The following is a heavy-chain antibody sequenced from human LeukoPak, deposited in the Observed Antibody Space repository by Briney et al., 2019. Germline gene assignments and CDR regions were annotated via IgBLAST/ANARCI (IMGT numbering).Heavy chain of an antibody. CDR1: GFTFSSYS. V-gene: IGHV3-48*01. J-gene: IGHJ3*02. CDR2: ISSSSSTI. Sequence: PGGSLRLSCAASGFTFSSYSMNWVRQAPGKGLEWVSYISSSSSTIYYADSVKGRFTISRDNAKNSLYLQMNSLRAEDTAVYYCAREKTSTVRDAFDIWGQGTMVTVSS. CDR3: AREKTSTVRDAFDI. D-gene: IGHD4-17*01.